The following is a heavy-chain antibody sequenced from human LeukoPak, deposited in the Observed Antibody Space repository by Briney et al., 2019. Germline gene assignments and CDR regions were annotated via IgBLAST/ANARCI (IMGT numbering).Heavy chain of an antibody. CDR1: GFAFSSYS. CDR3: AKAEDNSGWALYYYYYALDV. Sequence: GGSLRLSCAASGFAFSSYSMNWVRQAPGKGLEWVAVISYDGSNKYYADSVKGRFTISRDNSKNTLYLQMNSLRAEDTAVYYCAKAEDNSGWALYYYYYALDVWGQGTTVTVSS. J-gene: IGHJ6*02. V-gene: IGHV3-30*18. CDR2: ISYDGSNK. D-gene: IGHD6-19*01.